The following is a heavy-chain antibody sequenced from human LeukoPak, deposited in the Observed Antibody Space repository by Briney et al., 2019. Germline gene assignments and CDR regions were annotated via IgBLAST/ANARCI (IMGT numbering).Heavy chain of an antibody. CDR1: GFTFRNYA. V-gene: IGHV3-23*01. D-gene: IGHD4-17*01. CDR3: GRDPNGDYIGAFDM. CDR2: IRGTYST. J-gene: IGHJ3*02. Sequence: PGGSLSLSCAASGFTFRNYAMIWVRQAPGKGLEWVSAIRGTYSTEYADSVKDRFTISRDNSKNTLYLQMNSLRAEDTAVYYCGRDPNGDYIGAFDMWGQGTVVTVSS.